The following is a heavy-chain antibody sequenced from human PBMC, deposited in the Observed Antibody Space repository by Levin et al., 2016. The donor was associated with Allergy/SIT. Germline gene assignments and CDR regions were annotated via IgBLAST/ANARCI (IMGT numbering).Heavy chain of an antibody. Sequence: GGSLRLSCAASGFTFSSYGMHWVRQAPGKGLEWVAVISYDGSNKYYADSVKGRFTISRDNSKDTLYLQMNSLRAEDTAVYYCAKARSSGWYYWRYYYYGMDVWGQGTTVTVSS. CDR3: AKARSSGWYYWRYYYYGMDV. J-gene: IGHJ6*02. CDR1: GFTFSSYG. CDR2: ISYDGSNK. D-gene: IGHD6-19*01. V-gene: IGHV3-30*18.